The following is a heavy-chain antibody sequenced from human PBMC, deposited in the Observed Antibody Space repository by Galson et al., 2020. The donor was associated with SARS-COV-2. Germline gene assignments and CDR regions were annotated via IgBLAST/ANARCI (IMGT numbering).Heavy chain of an antibody. V-gene: IGHV4-59*11. D-gene: IGHD3-16*01. CDR2: IHHSGIT. Sequence: SESLSLTFIVAGGSISSHYWSWIRQPPWKGLEWIGYIHHSGITKYIPSLRIRVTISVDTSKKHFSLKLTSVTAADTAVYYCASNNWGSPYYFDNWGQGTVVTVSP. CDR1: GGSISSHY. CDR3: ASNNWGSPYYFDN. J-gene: IGHJ4*02.